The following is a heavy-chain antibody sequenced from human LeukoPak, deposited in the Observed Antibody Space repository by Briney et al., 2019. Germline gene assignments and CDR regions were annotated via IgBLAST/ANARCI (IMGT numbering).Heavy chain of an antibody. CDR3: ARARPLGV. J-gene: IGHJ6*02. Sequence: GGSLRLSCAASGFTFSSYAMHWVRQAPGKGLEWVAVISYDGSNKHYADSVKGRFTISRDNSKNTLYLQMNSLRAEDTAVYYCARARPLGVWGQGTTVTVSS. CDR2: ISYDGSNK. CDR1: GFTFSSYA. V-gene: IGHV3-30-3*01.